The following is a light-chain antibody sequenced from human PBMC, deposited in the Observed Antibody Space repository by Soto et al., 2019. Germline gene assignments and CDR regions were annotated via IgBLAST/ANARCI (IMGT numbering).Light chain of an antibody. J-gene: IGLJ2*01. Sequence: NFMLTQPHSVSESPGKTVTISCTGTSGSIASGYVQWYQQRPGSAPTTLIYEDDQRPAGVPDRFSGSIDTSSNSASLIISGLRTEDEADYYCQSTDGNSMVFGAGTMLTVL. V-gene: IGLV6-57*02. CDR3: QSTDGNSMV. CDR1: SGSIASGY. CDR2: EDD.